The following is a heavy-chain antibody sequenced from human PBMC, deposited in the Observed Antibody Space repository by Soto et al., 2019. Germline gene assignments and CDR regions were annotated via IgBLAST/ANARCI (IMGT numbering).Heavy chain of an antibody. CDR1: GYTFTSYG. J-gene: IGHJ6*02. D-gene: IGHD2-15*01. Sequence: ASVKVSCKASGYTFTSYGISWVRQAPGRGLEWMGWISAYNGNTNYAQKLQGRVTMTTDTSTSTAYMELRSLRSDDTAVYYCARDEDCSGGSCYSGPDYYGMDVWGQGTTVTVSS. V-gene: IGHV1-18*04. CDR3: ARDEDCSGGSCYSGPDYYGMDV. CDR2: ISAYNGNT.